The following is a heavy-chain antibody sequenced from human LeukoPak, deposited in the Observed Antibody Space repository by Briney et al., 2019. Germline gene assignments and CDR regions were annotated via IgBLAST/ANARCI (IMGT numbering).Heavy chain of an antibody. CDR1: GDSVSSNSAA. V-gene: IGHV6-1*01. J-gene: IGHJ6*04. Sequence: SQTLSLTCAISGDSVSSNSAAWNWLTQSPSRGLEWLGRTYYRSKWYNDYAVSVKSRITINPDTSKNQFSLQLNSVTPEDTAVYYCAGDRPIVVVVAANYYYYYYGMDVWGKGTTVTVSS. CDR3: AGDRPIVVVVAANYYYYYYGMDV. CDR2: TYYRSKWYN. D-gene: IGHD2-15*01.